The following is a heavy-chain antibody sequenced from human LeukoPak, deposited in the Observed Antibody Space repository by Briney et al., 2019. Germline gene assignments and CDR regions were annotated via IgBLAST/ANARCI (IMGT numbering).Heavy chain of an antibody. V-gene: IGHV4-34*01. D-gene: IGHD3-16*02. CDR3: ARPIRDDYVWGSYRYGYNWFDP. CDR2: INHSGST. Sequence: SETLSLTCAVYGGSFSGYYWSWIRQPPGKGLEWIGEINHSGSTNYNPSLKSRVTISVDTSKNQFSLKLSSVTVADTAVYYCARPIRDDYVWGSYRYGYNWFDPWGQGTLVTVSS. J-gene: IGHJ5*02. CDR1: GGSFSGYY.